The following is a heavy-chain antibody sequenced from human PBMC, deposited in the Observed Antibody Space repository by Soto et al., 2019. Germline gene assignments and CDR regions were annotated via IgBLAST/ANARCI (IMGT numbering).Heavy chain of an antibody. V-gene: IGHV3-66*01. J-gene: IGHJ6*04. D-gene: IGHD2-15*01. CDR1: GFTVSSKY. CDR3: AREDVLCDGGRCYGLPVDV. Sequence: EVQLVESGGGLVQPGGSLRLSCAASGFTVSSKYMTWVRQAPGKGLEWVSLIQSGGTTYYADSVKGRFTISRDTSDNTRHIQMDSVRGEDIAVYYCAREDVLCDGGRCYGLPVDVWGKVTTVSVSS. CDR2: IQSGGTT.